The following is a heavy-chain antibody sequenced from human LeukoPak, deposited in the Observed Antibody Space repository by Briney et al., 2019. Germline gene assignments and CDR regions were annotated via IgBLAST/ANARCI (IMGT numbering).Heavy chain of an antibody. Sequence: ASVKVSCKASGYTFTGYYMHWVRQAPGQGLEWMGWINPNSGGTNYAQKFQGWVTMTRDTSISTAYMELSRLRSDDMAVYYCARESVGGGFDYWGQGTLVTVSS. CDR3: ARESVGGGFDY. V-gene: IGHV1-2*04. CDR2: INPNSGGT. J-gene: IGHJ4*02. CDR1: GYTFTGYY. D-gene: IGHD3-16*01.